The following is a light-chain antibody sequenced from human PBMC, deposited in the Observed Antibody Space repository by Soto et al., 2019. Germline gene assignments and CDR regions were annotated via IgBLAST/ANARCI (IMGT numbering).Light chain of an antibody. Sequence: EIVLTQSPGTLSLSPRERATLSCRASQSVNDNYLAWYQHKPGQAPRLLIYGASSSAPGIPDRFLGSGSGTDFTLTISRLEPEDFAIYYCQQYAASPRTFCQGTQVEVK. CDR3: QQYAASPRT. CDR2: GAS. J-gene: IGKJ1*01. V-gene: IGKV3-20*01. CDR1: QSVNDNY.